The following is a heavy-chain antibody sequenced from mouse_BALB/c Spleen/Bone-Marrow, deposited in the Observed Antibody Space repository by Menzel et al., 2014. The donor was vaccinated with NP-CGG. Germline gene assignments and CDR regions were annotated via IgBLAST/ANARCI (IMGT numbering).Heavy chain of an antibody. Sequence: EVQLQQSGGGLVQPGRSMKLSCVASGFTFSNYWMNWVRQSPEKGLEWVAEIRLKSNNYATHYAESVRGRFTISRDDSKSSVYLQMNNLRAEDTGIYYCTTRFAYWGQGTLVTVSA. J-gene: IGHJ3*01. CDR2: IRLKSNNYAT. V-gene: IGHV6-6*02. CDR3: TTRFAY. CDR1: GFTFSNYW.